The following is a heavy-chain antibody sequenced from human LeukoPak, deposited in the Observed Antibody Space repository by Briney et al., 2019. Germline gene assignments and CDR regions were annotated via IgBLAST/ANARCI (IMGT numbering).Heavy chain of an antibody. CDR3: AKDSNAMLVEHMDV. CDR2: ISRNSGSI. D-gene: IGHD3-22*01. Sequence: GGSLRLSCAASGFTFDYYAMHWVRQAPGKGLEWVSGISRNSGSIAYADSVKGRFTISRDNAKNSLYLQMNSLRPEDTALYYCAKDSNAMLVEHMDVWGKGTTVTISS. CDR1: GFTFDYYA. V-gene: IGHV3-9*01. J-gene: IGHJ6*03.